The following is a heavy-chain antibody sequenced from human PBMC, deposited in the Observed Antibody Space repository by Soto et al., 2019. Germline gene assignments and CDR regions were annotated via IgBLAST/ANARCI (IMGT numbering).Heavy chain of an antibody. Sequence: QVQLVQSGAEVKKPGSSVKVSCKASGGTFSSYAISWVRQAPGQGLEWMGGIIPIFGTANYAQKFQGRVKIDADESTSIAYMELSSLRSEDTAVYYYASPGLELLAIAYYFDYWGQGTLVTVSS. D-gene: IGHD1-7*01. V-gene: IGHV1-69*01. J-gene: IGHJ4*02. CDR3: ASPGLELLAIAYYFDY. CDR2: IIPIFGTA. CDR1: GGTFSSYA.